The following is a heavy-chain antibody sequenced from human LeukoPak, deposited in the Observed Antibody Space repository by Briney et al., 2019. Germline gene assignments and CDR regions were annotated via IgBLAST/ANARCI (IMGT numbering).Heavy chain of an antibody. CDR2: ISWNSGSI. J-gene: IGHJ4*02. Sequence: PGGSLRLSCAASGFTLDDYAMHWVRQAPGKGLEWVSGISWNSGSIGYADSVKGRFTISRDNAKNSLYLQMDSLRPEDTALYYCAKVDDSSGYGYDYWGQGTLVTVSS. D-gene: IGHD3-22*01. V-gene: IGHV3-9*01. CDR1: GFTLDDYA. CDR3: AKVDDSSGYGYDY.